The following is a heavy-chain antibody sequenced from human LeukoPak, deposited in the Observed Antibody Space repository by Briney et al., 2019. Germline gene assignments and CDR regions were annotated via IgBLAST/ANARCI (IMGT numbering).Heavy chain of an antibody. J-gene: IGHJ5*02. V-gene: IGHV1-18*01. Sequence: ASVKVSCKASGYTFTSYGISWVRQAPGQGLEWMGWISAYNGNTNYAQMLQGRVTMTTDTSTSTAYMELRSLRSDDTAVYYCARVLKEVDFWSGYRGYNWFDPWGQGTLVTVSS. CDR3: ARVLKEVDFWSGYRGYNWFDP. CDR2: ISAYNGNT. D-gene: IGHD3-3*01. CDR1: GYTFTSYG.